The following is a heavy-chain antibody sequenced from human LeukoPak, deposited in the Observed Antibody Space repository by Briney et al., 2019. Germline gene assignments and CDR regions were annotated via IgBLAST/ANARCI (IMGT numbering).Heavy chain of an antibody. CDR1: GFTFDDYA. D-gene: IGHD3-10*01. CDR3: AKGRGPGDGSGSYFN. Sequence: PGGSLRLSCAASGFTFDDYAMHWVRQAPGKGLEWVSLISWDGGSTYYADSVKGRFTIFRDNSKNSLYLQMNSLRAEDTALYYCAKGRGPGDGSGSYFNWGQGTLVTVSS. CDR2: ISWDGGST. J-gene: IGHJ4*02. V-gene: IGHV3-43D*03.